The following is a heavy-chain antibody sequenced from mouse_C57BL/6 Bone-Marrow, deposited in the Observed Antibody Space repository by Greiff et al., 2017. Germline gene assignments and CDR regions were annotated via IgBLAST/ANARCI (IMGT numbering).Heavy chain of an antibody. CDR2: IDPGDGET. D-gene: IGHD2-3*01. V-gene: IGHV14-2*01. Sequence: EVQLQQSGAELVKPGASVKLSCTASGFNIKDYYMPWVKQRTEQGLEWIGRIDPGDGETKYAPQFQGKSTITADTSSNTAYLQLSSLTSDETAVYYCARRRWILRECAMDYWGQGTSVTVSS. CDR1: GFNIKDYY. J-gene: IGHJ4*01. CDR3: ARRRWILRECAMDY.